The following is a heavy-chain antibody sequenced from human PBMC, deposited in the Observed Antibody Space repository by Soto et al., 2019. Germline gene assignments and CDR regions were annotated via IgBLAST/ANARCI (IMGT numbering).Heavy chain of an antibody. CDR2: INSDGSST. V-gene: IGHV3-74*01. J-gene: IGHJ5*02. Sequence: EVQLVESGGGLVQPGGSLRLSCAASGFTFSTYWMHWVRQAPGKGLVWVSRINSDGSSTTYADSVKGRFTISRDNAKNTLYLKMSSLRAEDSAVYYCARVPGVNGDYVNWFDPWGQGTLVTVSS. CDR1: GFTFSTYW. D-gene: IGHD4-17*01. CDR3: ARVPGVNGDYVNWFDP.